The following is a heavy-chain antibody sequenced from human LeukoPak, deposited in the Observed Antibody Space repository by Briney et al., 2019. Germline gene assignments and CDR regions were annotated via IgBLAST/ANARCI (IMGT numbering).Heavy chain of an antibody. D-gene: IGHD2-15*01. CDR1: GFTFSSYA. CDR2: ISYDGSNK. V-gene: IGHV3-30-3*01. Sequence: GRSLRLSCAASGFTFSSYAMHWVRQAPGKGLEWVAVISYDGSNKYYADSVKGRFTISRDNSKNTLYLQMNSLRAEDTAVYYCARAPGGYCSGGSCYSFDYWGQGTLVTVSS. CDR3: ARAPGGYCSGGSCYSFDY. J-gene: IGHJ4*02.